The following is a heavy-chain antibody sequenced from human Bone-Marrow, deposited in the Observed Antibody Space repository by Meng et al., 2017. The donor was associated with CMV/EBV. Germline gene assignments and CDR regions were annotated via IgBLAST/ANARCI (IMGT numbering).Heavy chain of an antibody. CDR1: EFSLSNTGVG. Sequence: QITLKYARSTLSRPTPTLNFTCTFAEFSLSNTGVGVAWIRKSPGKALEWLALNYWDDDKRYSPSLKNRLTITKDTSKNQVILTMTNMDPVDTGTYYCAHRITYYRGAFDFWGQGTLVTVSS. V-gene: IGHV2-5*02. CDR2: NYWDDDK. D-gene: IGHD3-3*01. J-gene: IGHJ4*02. CDR3: AHRITYYRGAFDF.